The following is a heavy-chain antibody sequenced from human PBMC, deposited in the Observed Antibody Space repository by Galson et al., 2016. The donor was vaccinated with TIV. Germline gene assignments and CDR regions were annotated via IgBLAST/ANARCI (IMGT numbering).Heavy chain of an antibody. CDR2: ISAYNGNT. J-gene: IGHJ4*02. D-gene: IGHD3-22*01. CDR1: GYTFTSYG. V-gene: IGHV1-18*01. Sequence: SVKVSCKASGYTFTSYGINWVRQVPGQGLEWVGWISAYNGNTNYAQMLQGRVTMTTDTSTSTAYMELRSLRSDDTAVYYCAREYYYYAMNYWGQGTLVIVSS. CDR3: AREYYYYAMNY.